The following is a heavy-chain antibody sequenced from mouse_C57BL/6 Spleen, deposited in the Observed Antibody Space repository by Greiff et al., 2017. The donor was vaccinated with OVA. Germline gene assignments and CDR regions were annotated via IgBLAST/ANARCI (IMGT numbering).Heavy chain of an antibody. CDR2: IYPGSGNT. D-gene: IGHD2-4*01. J-gene: IGHJ1*03. CDR3: ARNDYDRDWYFDV. CDR1: GYTFTDYY. Sequence: QVQLQQSGAELVRPGASVKLSCKASGYTFTDYYINWVKQRPGQGLEWIARIYPGSGNTYYNEKFKGKATLTAEKSSSTAYMQLSSLTSEDSAVYFCARNDYDRDWYFDVWGTGTTVTVSS. V-gene: IGHV1-76*01.